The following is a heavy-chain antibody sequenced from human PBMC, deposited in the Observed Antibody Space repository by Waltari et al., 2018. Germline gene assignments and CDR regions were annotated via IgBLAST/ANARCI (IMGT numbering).Heavy chain of an antibody. D-gene: IGHD5-12*01. CDR2: IHYTGST. Sequence: QVQLQESGPGLVKPSETLSLTCTVSGDSFGSNYWSWIRQPPGKGLEWIGYIHYTGSTNYNPSFKSRVTISVDTSKNEFSLKLKSVTAADTAVYYCARVDSYEKFLDYWGQGALVSVSS. V-gene: IGHV4-59*01. CDR1: GDSFGSNY. CDR3: ARVDSYEKFLDY. J-gene: IGHJ4*02.